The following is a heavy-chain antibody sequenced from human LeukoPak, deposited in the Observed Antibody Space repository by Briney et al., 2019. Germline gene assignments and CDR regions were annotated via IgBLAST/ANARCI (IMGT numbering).Heavy chain of an antibody. CDR3: ARDLGGPTTRGYFDS. D-gene: IGHD1-26*01. V-gene: IGHV3-21*01. CDR1: GLTFSSHS. CDR2: ISSSSSYI. Sequence: GGSLRLSCAASGLTFSSHSMNWVRQAPGKGLEWVSSISSSSSYIYYADSVKGRFTISRDNAKKSLYLQMDSLRAEDTAVYYCARDLGGPTTRGYFDSWGQGTLVTVSS. J-gene: IGHJ4*02.